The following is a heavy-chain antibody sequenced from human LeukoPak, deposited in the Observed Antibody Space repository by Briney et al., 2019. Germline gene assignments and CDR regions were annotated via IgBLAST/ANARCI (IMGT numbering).Heavy chain of an antibody. CDR1: GFTFSNYN. D-gene: IGHD3-22*01. CDR3: AKTSGRIYYYDSSGLFLGPHDY. J-gene: IGHJ4*02. Sequence: GGSLRLSCAASGFTFSNYNMNWVRQAPGKGLEWVSSISSTSSYIYYADSVKGRFTISRDNSKNTLYLQMNSLRAEDTAVYYCAKTSGRIYYYDSSGLFLGPHDYWGQGTLVTVSS. V-gene: IGHV3-21*04. CDR2: ISSTSSYI.